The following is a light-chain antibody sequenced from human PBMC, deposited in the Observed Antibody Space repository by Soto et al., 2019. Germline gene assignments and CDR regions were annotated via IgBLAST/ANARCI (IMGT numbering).Light chain of an antibody. V-gene: IGKV3-20*01. CDR3: QQYGGLPWT. CDR2: AAS. Sequence: EIVLTQSPVTLSLSPGERATLSCRASQIVTSSYLAWYQEKAGQAPRLLIYAASSRATGTPDRFSGSGSGTDFTLTVSRLEPEDFAVYYCQQYGGLPWTFGQGTKVDIK. CDR1: QIVTSSY. J-gene: IGKJ1*01.